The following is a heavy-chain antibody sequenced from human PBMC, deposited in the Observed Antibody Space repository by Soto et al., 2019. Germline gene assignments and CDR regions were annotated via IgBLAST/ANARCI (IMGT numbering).Heavy chain of an antibody. CDR2: ISGSGGST. CDR3: AKAPFFRVYAMPFDY. V-gene: IGHV3-23*01. CDR1: GFTFSSYA. J-gene: IGHJ4*02. D-gene: IGHD2-8*01. Sequence: GGSLRLSCAASGFTFSSYAMSWVRQAPGKGLEWVSAISGSGGSTYYADSVKGRFTISRDNSKNTLYLQMNSLRAEDTAVYYCAKAPFFRVYAMPFDYWGQGTLVTVSS.